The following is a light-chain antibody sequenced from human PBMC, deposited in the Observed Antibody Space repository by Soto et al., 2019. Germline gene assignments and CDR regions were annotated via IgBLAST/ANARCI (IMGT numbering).Light chain of an antibody. J-gene: IGLJ2*01. CDR1: SSDVGGYNF. CDR2: EVS. Sequence: QSALTQPTSASGSPGQSVTISCTGTSSDVGGYNFVSWYQQHPGKAPKLMIYEVSKRPSGVPDRFSGSKSGNTASLTVSGLQAEDEADYYCSSYAGGNNVVFGGGTKLTVL. V-gene: IGLV2-8*01. CDR3: SSYAGGNNVV.